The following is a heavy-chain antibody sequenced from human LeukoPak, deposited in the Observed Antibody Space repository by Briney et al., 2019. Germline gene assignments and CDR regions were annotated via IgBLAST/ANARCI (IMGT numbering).Heavy chain of an antibody. CDR2: VYYTGST. V-gene: IGHV4-39*01. Sequence: SETLSLTCTVSGASVTSGGFYWGWLRQSPGKGLQWIATVYYTGSTYYHPSLKSRVTISIDTSKNQFSLNLRSLIAADTAVYYCARHSGSGSLSRPFDPWGRGTLVTVSS. D-gene: IGHD3-10*01. J-gene: IGHJ5*02. CDR1: GASVTSGGFY. CDR3: ARHSGSGSLSRPFDP.